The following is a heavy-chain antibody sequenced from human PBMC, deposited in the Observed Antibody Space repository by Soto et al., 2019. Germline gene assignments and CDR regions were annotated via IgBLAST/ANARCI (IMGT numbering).Heavy chain of an antibody. V-gene: IGHV1-2*02. D-gene: IGHD6-19*01. CDR1: GYTFTGYY. J-gene: IGHJ6*02. CDR3: ASGRRSSGWKHYYYYYGMDV. Sequence: ASVKVSCKASGYTFTGYYMHWVRQAPGQGLEWMGWINPNSGGTNYAQKFQGRVTMTRDTSISTAYMELSRLRSDDTAVYYCASGRRSSGWKHYYYYYGMDVWGQGTTVTVSS. CDR2: INPNSGGT.